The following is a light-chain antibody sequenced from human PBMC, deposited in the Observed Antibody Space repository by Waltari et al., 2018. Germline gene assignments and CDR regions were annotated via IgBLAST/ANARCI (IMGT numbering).Light chain of an antibody. V-gene: IGKV1-12*01. CDR1: QDISGA. CDR2: AVS. J-gene: IGKJ1*01. Sequence: EIQMTQSPSSVSASVGDRVTITCRATQDISGALAWYQQKPGQAPNLLIYAVSTLQSGVPSRFSGSGSGTDFTLTISGLQPEDLATYFCQQGSAFPPTFGHGTKVEIK. CDR3: QQGSAFPPT.